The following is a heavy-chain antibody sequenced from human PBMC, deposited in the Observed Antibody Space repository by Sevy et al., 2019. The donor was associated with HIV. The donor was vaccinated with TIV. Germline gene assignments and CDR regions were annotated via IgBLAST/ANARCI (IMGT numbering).Heavy chain of an antibody. V-gene: IGHV3-30*04. J-gene: IGHJ4*02. Sequence: GGSLSLSCAASGFTFSSYAMHWVRQAPGKGLEWVAVMSYDGSNKYYADSVKGRFTISGDNSKNTLYLQMNSLRGEDTAVYYCARDVGDFWTRLDYWGQGTLVTVSS. CDR3: ARDVGDFWTRLDY. D-gene: IGHD3-3*01. CDR1: GFTFSSYA. CDR2: MSYDGSNK.